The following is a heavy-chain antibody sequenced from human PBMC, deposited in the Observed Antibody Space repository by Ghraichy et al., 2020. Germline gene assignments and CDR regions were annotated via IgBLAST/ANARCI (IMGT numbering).Heavy chain of an antibody. CDR1: GGSIRSYS. D-gene: IGHD6-6*01. CDR2: INYSGST. CDR3: ARDSSSSLYNWFDP. J-gene: IGHJ5*02. V-gene: IGHV4-59*01. Sequence: SETLSLTCSVSGGSIRSYSWSWIRQPPGKGLEWIAYINYSGSTNYNPSLKSRGTISVDTSKSQFSLKLSSVTAADTAVYFCARDSSSSLYNWFDPWGQGTLVTVSS.